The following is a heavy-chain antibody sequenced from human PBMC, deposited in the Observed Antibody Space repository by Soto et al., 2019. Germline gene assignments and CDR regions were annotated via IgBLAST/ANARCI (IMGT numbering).Heavy chain of an antibody. CDR1: GFTFISYA. V-gene: IGHV3-30-3*01. Sequence: QVQLVESGGGVVQPGRSLRLSCAASGFTFISYAMHWVRQAPGKGLEWVAVISYDGSNKYYADSVKGRFTISRDNSKNTLYLQMNSLRAEDTAVYYCARGSYDYVWGRQGPLYYFDYWGQGTLVTVSS. D-gene: IGHD3-16*01. CDR3: ARGSYDYVWGRQGPLYYFDY. CDR2: ISYDGSNK. J-gene: IGHJ4*02.